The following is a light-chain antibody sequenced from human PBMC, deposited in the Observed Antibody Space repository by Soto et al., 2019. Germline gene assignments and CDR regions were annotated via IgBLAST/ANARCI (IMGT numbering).Light chain of an antibody. Sequence: DIQMNQSPSSLSASVGDRVTITCRASQSISTYLNWYQQKPGKAPKLLIFAASSVQSGVPSSFSGSGSGTDFTLTISSLQPEDFATYYCQQSYSTPFTFGPGTKVDIK. CDR2: AAS. V-gene: IGKV1-39*01. J-gene: IGKJ3*01. CDR1: QSISTY. CDR3: QQSYSTPFT.